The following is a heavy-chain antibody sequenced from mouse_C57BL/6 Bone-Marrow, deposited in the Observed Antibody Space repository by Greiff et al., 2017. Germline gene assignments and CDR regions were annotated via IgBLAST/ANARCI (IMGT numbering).Heavy chain of an antibody. Sequence: EVKLMESGPGLVKPSQSLSLTCSVTGYSITSGYYWNWIRQFPGNKLEWMGYISYDGSNNYNPSLKNRISITRDTSKNQFFLKLNSVTTEDTATYYCARGGIYYDYHYWGQGTTLTVSS. V-gene: IGHV3-6*01. CDR1: GYSITSGYY. CDR2: ISYDGSN. CDR3: ARGGIYYDYHY. D-gene: IGHD2-4*01. J-gene: IGHJ2*01.